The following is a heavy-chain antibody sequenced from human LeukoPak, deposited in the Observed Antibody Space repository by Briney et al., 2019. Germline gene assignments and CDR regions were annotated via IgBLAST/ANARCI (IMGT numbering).Heavy chain of an antibody. CDR1: GYTFTSYG. J-gene: IGHJ4*02. CDR3: VRSTTRYYYDSSGYFDY. CDR2: ISAYNGNT. D-gene: IGHD3-22*01. V-gene: IGHV1-18*01. Sequence: ASVKVSCKASGYTFTSYGISWVRQAPGQGLEWMGWISAYNGNTNYAQKLQGRVTMTTDTSTSTAYTELRSLRSDDTAVYYCVRSTTRYYYDSSGYFDYWGQGTLVTVSS.